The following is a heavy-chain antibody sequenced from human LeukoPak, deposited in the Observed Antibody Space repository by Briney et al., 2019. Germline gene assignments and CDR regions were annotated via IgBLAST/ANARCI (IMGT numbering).Heavy chain of an antibody. CDR2: ISSTGGTT. D-gene: IGHD6-19*01. CDR1: GITFSSYG. J-gene: IGHJ6*03. Sequence: GGSLRLSCAASGITFSSYGMSWVRQAPGKGLEWVSSISSTGGTTYYADSVKGRFTISRDNSKNTLHLQMNSLRAEDAAVYYCAKGGIAVAGTSYYYYMDVWGKGTTVTISS. CDR3: AKGGIAVAGTSYYYYMDV. V-gene: IGHV3-23*01.